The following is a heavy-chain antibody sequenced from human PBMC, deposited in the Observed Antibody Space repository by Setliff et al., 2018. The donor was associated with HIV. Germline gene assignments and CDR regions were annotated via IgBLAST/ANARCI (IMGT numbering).Heavy chain of an antibody. J-gene: IGHJ5*02. CDR1: GGTFSSYA. V-gene: IGHV7-4-1*01. CDR2: ISTNTGDP. D-gene: IGHD1-26*01. CDR3: ARESDDGNFLGWFDP. Sequence: ASVKVSCKASGGTFSSYAISWVRQAPGQGLEWMGRISTNTGDPMYAQGFTGRFVFSLDITVNTAYLQISSLKTEDTAVYYCARESDDGNFLGWFDPWGQGTLVTVSS.